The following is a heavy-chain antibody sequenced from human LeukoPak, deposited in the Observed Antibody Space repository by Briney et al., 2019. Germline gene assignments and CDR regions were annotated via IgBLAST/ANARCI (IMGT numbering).Heavy chain of an antibody. D-gene: IGHD1-26*01. CDR2: LYYDGRT. Sequence: SETLSLTCTVFGDSVSSSNCYWAWFRQPPGKGLDWIGSLYYDGRTYYSPSLESRVTVSVDTSKNQFALKLTSVTAADTAVYYCARRRGKWDVNRFDPWGPGTLVTVSS. CDR3: ARRRGKWDVNRFDP. CDR1: GDSVSSSNCY. J-gene: IGHJ5*02. V-gene: IGHV4-39*01.